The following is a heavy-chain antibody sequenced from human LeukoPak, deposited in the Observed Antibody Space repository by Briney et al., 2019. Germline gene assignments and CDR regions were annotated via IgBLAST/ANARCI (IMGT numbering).Heavy chain of an antibody. D-gene: IGHD1-26*01. CDR1: GGTFSSYA. CDR2: IIPIFGTA. CDR3: ARLNSGSYAAEYYFDY. J-gene: IGHJ4*02. Sequence: ASVKVSCKASGGTFSSYAISWVRQAPGQGLEWMGGIIPIFGTANYAQKFQGRVTITADESTSTAYMGLSSLRSEDTAVYYCARLNSGSYAAEYYFDYWGQGTLVTVSS. V-gene: IGHV1-69*13.